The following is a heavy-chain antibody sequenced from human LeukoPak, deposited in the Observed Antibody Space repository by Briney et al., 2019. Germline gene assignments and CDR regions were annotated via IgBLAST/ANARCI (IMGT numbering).Heavy chain of an antibody. V-gene: IGHV1-2*02. Sequence: ASVKVSCKASGYTFTGYYMHWVRQAPGQGLEWMGWINPNSGGTNYAQKFQGRVTMTRDTSISTACMELSRLRSDDTAVYYCARVGYSSGWYADYWGQGTLVTVSS. CDR1: GYTFTGYY. CDR2: INPNSGGT. CDR3: ARVGYSSGWYADY. D-gene: IGHD6-19*01. J-gene: IGHJ4*02.